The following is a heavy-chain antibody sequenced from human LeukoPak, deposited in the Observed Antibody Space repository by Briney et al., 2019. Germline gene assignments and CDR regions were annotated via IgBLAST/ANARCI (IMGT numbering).Heavy chain of an antibody. CDR1: GFTFSSYA. J-gene: IGHJ4*02. Sequence: GGSLRLSCAASGFTFSSYAMSWVRQAPGKGLEGVSAISGSGGSTYYADSVKGRFTISRDNSKNTLYLQMNSLRAEDTAVYYCAKDRASGSYGGNFDYWGQGTLVTVSS. CDR2: ISGSGGST. D-gene: IGHD1-26*01. V-gene: IGHV3-23*01. CDR3: AKDRASGSYGGNFDY.